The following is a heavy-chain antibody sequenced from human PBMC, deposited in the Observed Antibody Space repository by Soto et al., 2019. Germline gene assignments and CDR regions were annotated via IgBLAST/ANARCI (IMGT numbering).Heavy chain of an antibody. V-gene: IGHV4-59*12. D-gene: IGHD2-8*02. Sequence: SETLSLTCSVSGGCISRYYWSCFRQPPGKGLEWSGYIYYSGGTNYNPSLKSRVTISVNTSKNQFSLKLTSVTAADTAVYYCARDKITGLFDYWGQGTLVTVSS. CDR3: ARDKITGLFDY. CDR1: GGCISRYY. J-gene: IGHJ4*02. CDR2: IYYSGGT.